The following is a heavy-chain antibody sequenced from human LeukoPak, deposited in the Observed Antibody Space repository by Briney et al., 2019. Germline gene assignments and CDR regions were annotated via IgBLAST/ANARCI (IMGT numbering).Heavy chain of an antibody. CDR1: GDSISSGGYY. CDR2: IYYSGST. Sequence: PSETLSLTCTVSGDSISSGGYYWRWIHQHPGKGLEWIGYIYYSGSTYYNPSLKSRVTISVDTSKNQFSLKLSSVTAADTAVYYCARNVLLWFGELSPDAFDIWGQGTMVTVSS. D-gene: IGHD3-10*01. CDR3: ARNVLLWFGELSPDAFDI. J-gene: IGHJ3*02. V-gene: IGHV4-31*03.